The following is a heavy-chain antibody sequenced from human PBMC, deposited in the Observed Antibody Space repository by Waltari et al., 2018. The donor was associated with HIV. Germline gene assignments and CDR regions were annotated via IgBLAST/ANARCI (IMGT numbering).Heavy chain of an antibody. CDR2: MNQDGSDI. V-gene: IGHV3-7*01. CDR1: GFTFSNYW. Sequence: VESGGGLVQPGGSLRLSCAASGFTFSNYWMSWARQAPGKGPEWVASMNQDGSDIYYGDSVKGRFTISRDNAKNSLYLQLNSLRADETAVYYCARDERWGQGTLVTVSS. J-gene: IGHJ4*02. CDR3: ARDER.